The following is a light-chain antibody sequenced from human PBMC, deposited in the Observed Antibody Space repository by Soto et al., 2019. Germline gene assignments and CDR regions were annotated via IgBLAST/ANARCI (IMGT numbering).Light chain of an antibody. J-gene: IGKJ1*01. CDR3: QQYNSLWT. CDR2: KAF. V-gene: IGKV1-5*03. CDR1: QSFISW. Sequence: DIQMTQSPSTLSASVGDRVTITCRASQSFISWLPWFQQKPGKAPKLLIYKAFSLESGVPSRFSGSGSGTEFTFTFSSLQPDDFATYYCQQYNSLWTFGQGTKVDIK.